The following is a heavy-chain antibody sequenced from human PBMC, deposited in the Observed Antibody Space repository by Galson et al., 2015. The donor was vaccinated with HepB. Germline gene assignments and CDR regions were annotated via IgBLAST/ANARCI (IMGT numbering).Heavy chain of an antibody. CDR1: GYSFTSNW. J-gene: IGHJ5*02. Sequence: QSGAEVKKPGESLKISCKGSGYSFTSNWIGWVRQMPGKGLEWVGNIYPADSDTRYSPSFQGHVTISVDESTSTAYLQWNSLKASDTAMYYCARHFGYSYVDWFDPWGQGTLVTVSS. CDR2: IYPADSDT. V-gene: IGHV5-51*01. D-gene: IGHD5-12*01. CDR3: ARHFGYSYVDWFDP.